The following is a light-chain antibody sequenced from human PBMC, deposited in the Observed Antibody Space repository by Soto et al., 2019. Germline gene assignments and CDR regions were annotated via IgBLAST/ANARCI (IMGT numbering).Light chain of an antibody. CDR2: EVS. J-gene: IGLJ2*01. Sequence: QSALTQPASVSGSPGQSITISCTGTSSDVGSYNLVSWYQQHPGKVPKLVLFEVSERPSGVSNRFSGSKSGNTASLTISGLQAEDEADYYCCSYATPRLFGGGTQLTVL. CDR1: SSDVGSYNL. V-gene: IGLV2-23*02. CDR3: CSYATPRL.